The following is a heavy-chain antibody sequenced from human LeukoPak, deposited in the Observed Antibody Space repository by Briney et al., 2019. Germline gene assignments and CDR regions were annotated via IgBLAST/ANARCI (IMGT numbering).Heavy chain of an antibody. Sequence: GGSLRLSCAASGFTFSSYAMSWGRQAPGKGLEWVSAISGRGGSTYYADSVTGRFTISRDNSKNTLYLQMNSLRAEDTAVYYCAKDYVGITFGGPMHYFDYWGQETLVTVSS. CDR2: ISGRGGST. V-gene: IGHV3-23*01. CDR1: GFTFSSYA. CDR3: AKDYVGITFGGPMHYFDY. D-gene: IGHD3-16*01. J-gene: IGHJ4*02.